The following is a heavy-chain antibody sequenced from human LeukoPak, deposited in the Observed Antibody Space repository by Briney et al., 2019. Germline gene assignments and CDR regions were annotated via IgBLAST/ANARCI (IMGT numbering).Heavy chain of an antibody. CDR2: ISWNSGSI. J-gene: IGHJ4*02. Sequence: PGRSLRLSCASSGFTFVDYAMHWVRQAPGKGLEWVSGISWNSGSIGYADSVKGRFTISRDNAKNSLYLQMNSLRAEDTALYYCAKDTGYSSGWPFDYWGQGTLVTVSS. D-gene: IGHD6-19*01. CDR1: GFTFVDYA. V-gene: IGHV3-9*01. CDR3: AKDTGYSSGWPFDY.